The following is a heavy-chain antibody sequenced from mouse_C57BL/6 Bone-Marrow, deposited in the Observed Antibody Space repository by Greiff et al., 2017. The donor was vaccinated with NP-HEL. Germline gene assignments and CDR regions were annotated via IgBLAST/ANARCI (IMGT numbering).Heavy chain of an antibody. Sequence: EVHLVESGPGLAKPSQTLSLTCSVTGYSITSDYWNWIRKFPGNKLEYMGYISYSGSTYYNPSLKSRISITRDTSKNQYYLQLNSVTTEDTATYYCARSPPLYYDYDWYFDVWGTGTTVTVSS. J-gene: IGHJ1*03. D-gene: IGHD2-4*01. CDR1: GYSITSDY. CDR2: ISYSGST. CDR3: ARSPPLYYDYDWYFDV. V-gene: IGHV3-8*01.